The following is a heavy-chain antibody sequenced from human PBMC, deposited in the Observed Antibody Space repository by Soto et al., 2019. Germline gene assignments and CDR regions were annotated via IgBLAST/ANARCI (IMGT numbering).Heavy chain of an antibody. CDR1: GFTFSSYW. J-gene: IGHJ4*02. CDR3: ARVIPYYDILTGYYGTGYFDD. Sequence: EVQLVESGGGLVQPGGSLRLSCAASGFTFSSYWMSCVRQAPGKGLEWVANIKQDGSEKYYVDSVKGRFTISRDNAKNSLYLQMNSLRAEDTAVYYCARVIPYYDILTGYYGTGYFDDWGQGTLVTVSS. CDR2: IKQDGSEK. D-gene: IGHD3-9*01. V-gene: IGHV3-7*01.